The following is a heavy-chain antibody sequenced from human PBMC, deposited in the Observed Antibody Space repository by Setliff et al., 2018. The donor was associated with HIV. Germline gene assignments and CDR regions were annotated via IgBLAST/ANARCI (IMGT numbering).Heavy chain of an antibody. J-gene: IGHJ6*02. D-gene: IGHD2-15*01. Sequence: PSETLSLTCTVSGGSISSGSYYWSWIRQPAGKGLEWIGCIYPSGNTNYNPSLKSRLTMSVDTSKNQFSLNLTSVTAPGTAVYYCARKKAALYYGLDVWGQGTPVTVSS. CDR1: GGSISSGSYY. CDR3: ARKKAALYYGLDV. CDR2: IYPSGNT. V-gene: IGHV4-61*02.